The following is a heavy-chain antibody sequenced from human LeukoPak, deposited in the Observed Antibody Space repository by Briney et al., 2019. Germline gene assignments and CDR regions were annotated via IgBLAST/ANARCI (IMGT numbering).Heavy chain of an antibody. CDR1: GYTFTGYY. V-gene: IGHV1-2*06. Sequence: ASVKVSCKASGYTFTGYYMHWVRQAPGQGLEWMGRINPNSGGTNYAQKFQGRVTMTRDTSISTAYMELSRLRSDDTAVYYCAIRVYTSVKYSGSYWKPGDAFAIWGQGTMVTVSS. J-gene: IGHJ3*02. D-gene: IGHD1-26*01. CDR3: AIRVYTSVKYSGSYWKPGDAFAI. CDR2: INPNSGGT.